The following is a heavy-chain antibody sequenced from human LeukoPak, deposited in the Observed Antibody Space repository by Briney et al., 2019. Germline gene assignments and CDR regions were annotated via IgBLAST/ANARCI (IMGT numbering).Heavy chain of an antibody. D-gene: IGHD2-2*01. V-gene: IGHV3-7*03. CDR2: IKQDGSEK. CDR1: GFTFSSYW. CDR3: AREWGYCSSTSCSYGMDV. J-gene: IGHJ6*04. Sequence: GGPLRLSCAASGFTFSSYWMSWVRQAPGKGLEWVANIKQDGSEKYYVDSVKGRFTISRDNAKNSLYLQMNSLRAEDTAVYYCAREWGYCSSTSCSYGMDVWGKGTTVTVSS.